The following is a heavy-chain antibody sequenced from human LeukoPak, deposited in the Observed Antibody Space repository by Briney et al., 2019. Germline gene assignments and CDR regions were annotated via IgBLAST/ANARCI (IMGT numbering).Heavy chain of an antibody. Sequence: SETLSLTCTVSGGSISSYYWSWIRQPPGKGLEWIGYIHYSGSTNYNPSLKSRVTISVDTSKNQFSLKLSSVTAADTAVYYCARGGYSSGWYSGFDAFDIWGQGTMVTVSS. J-gene: IGHJ3*02. CDR1: GGSISSYY. CDR2: IHYSGST. V-gene: IGHV4-59*01. CDR3: ARGGYSSGWYSGFDAFDI. D-gene: IGHD6-19*01.